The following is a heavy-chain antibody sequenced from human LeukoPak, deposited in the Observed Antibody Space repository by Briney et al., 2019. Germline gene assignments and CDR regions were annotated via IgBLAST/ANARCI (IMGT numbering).Heavy chain of an antibody. J-gene: IGHJ4*02. CDR1: GDSISSNSYY. CDR2: IYYSGST. D-gene: IGHD2-21*02. CDR3: ARITVVVVTAIPRSWFDY. Sequence: SETLSLTCTVSGDSISSNSYYWGWIHQPPGKGLEWIGSIYYSGSTYYNPSLKSRVTISVDTSKNQFSLKLSSVTAADTAVYYCARITVVVVTAIPRSWFDYWGQGTLVTVSS. V-gene: IGHV4-39*07.